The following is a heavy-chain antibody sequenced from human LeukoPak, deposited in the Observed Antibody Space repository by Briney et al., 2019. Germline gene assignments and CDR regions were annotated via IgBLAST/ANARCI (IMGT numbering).Heavy chain of an antibody. CDR3: AREAPYSSGGDY. D-gene: IGHD6-19*01. J-gene: IGHJ4*02. Sequence: GASVKVSRKASGYTFTGSYMHWVRDGPRQRLGRRGWINPNSGGTNYAQKFQGRVTMTRDTSISTAYMELSRLRSDDTAVYYCAREAPYSSGGDYWGEGTLVTVSS. CDR1: GYTFTGSY. CDR2: INPNSGGT. V-gene: IGHV1-2*02.